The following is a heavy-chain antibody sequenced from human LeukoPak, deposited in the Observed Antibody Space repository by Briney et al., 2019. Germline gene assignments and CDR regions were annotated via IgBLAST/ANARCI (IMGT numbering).Heavy chain of an antibody. V-gene: IGHV4-34*01. CDR2: INDSGST. Sequence: PSETLSLTCAVYGGSFSGDYWSWIRQPPGKGLEWIGEINDSGSTNYDPSLKSRVTISVDTSKNQFSLKLSSLTAADTAVYYCARGQNYGSGSYRNYYYYYYGMDVWGQGTTVTVSS. D-gene: IGHD3-10*01. J-gene: IGHJ6*02. CDR3: ARGQNYGSGSYRNYYYYYYGMDV. CDR1: GGSFSGDY.